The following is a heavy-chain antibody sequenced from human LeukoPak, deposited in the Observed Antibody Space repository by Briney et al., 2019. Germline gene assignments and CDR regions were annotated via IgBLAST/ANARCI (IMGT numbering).Heavy chain of an antibody. J-gene: IGHJ6*03. CDR3: ARGASSGITGTTGYYYMDV. V-gene: IGHV4-34*01. CDR1: GGSFSGYY. Sequence: KTSETLSLTCAVYGGSFSGYYWSWIRQPPGKGLEWIGEINHSGSTNYNPSLKSRVTMSVDTSKNQFSLKLSSVTAADTAVYYCARGASSGITGTTGYYYMDVWGKGTTVTVSS. D-gene: IGHD1/OR15-1a*01. CDR2: INHSGST.